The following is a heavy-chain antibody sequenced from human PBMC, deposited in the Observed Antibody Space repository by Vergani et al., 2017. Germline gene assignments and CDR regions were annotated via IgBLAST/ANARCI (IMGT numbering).Heavy chain of an antibody. Sequence: QVQLVQSGAEVRKPGASVKVSCKASGYTFIHYDISWVRQASGQRLEWMGWTSPNSGNTGYAQKFQGRITMTRDTSISTAFMELSSLTSDDTAVYYCVGGSSSTFGFWGQGTLVTVSS. D-gene: IGHD6-6*01. V-gene: IGHV1-8*01. CDR2: TSPNSGNT. J-gene: IGHJ4*02. CDR1: GYTFIHYD. CDR3: VGGSSSTFGF.